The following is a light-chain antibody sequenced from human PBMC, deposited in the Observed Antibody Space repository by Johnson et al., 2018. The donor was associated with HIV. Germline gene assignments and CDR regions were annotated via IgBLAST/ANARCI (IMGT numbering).Light chain of an antibody. V-gene: IGLV1-51*02. J-gene: IGLJ1*01. CDR2: ENN. CDR1: SSNIGNNY. CDR3: GTWDSSLSTYV. Sequence: VLTQPPSVSAAPGQKVTISCSGSSSNIGNNYVSWYQQLPGTAPKLLIYENNKRPSGIPDRFSGSKSGTSATLGITGLQTGDEADYYCGTWDSSLSTYVFGTGTKVTVL.